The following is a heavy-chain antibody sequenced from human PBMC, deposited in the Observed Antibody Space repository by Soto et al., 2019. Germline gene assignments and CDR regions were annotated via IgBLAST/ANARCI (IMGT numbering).Heavy chain of an antibody. CDR1: GGSISSYY. Sequence: QVQLQESGPGLVKPSETLSLTCTVSGGSISSYYWSWIRQPPGKGLEWIGYIYYSGSTNYNPSLKSRVTISVDTSKNQFSLKLSSVTAADTAVYYCARFRFGEAFDIWGQGTMVTVSS. CDR3: ARFRFGEAFDI. D-gene: IGHD3-10*01. CDR2: IYYSGST. V-gene: IGHV4-59*01. J-gene: IGHJ3*02.